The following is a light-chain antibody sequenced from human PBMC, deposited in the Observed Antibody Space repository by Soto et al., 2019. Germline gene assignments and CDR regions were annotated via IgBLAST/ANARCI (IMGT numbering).Light chain of an antibody. CDR3: ASYTRTTPLV. V-gene: IGLV2-14*01. J-gene: IGLJ2*01. CDR1: GRDIGAYNY. CDR2: GVK. Sequence: QSALTQPASVSGSPGQSITISCTGSGRDIGAYNYVSWYQQHPGKAPKLIIYGVKNRPSGVSNRFSASKSAFTAPLTISGLQAEDEADYYCASYTRTTPLVFGGGTKLTVL.